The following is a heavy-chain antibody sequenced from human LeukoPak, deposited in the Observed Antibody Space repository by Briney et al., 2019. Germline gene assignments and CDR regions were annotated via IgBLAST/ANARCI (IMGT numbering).Heavy chain of an antibody. CDR3: ARYCSSTSCYTGFDP. D-gene: IGHD2-2*02. V-gene: IGHV4-61*02. Sequence: SETLSLTCTVSGGSISSGSYYWSWIRQPAGKGLEWIGRIYTSGSTNYNPSLKSRVTISVDTSKNHFPLKLSSVTAADTAVYYCARYCSSTSCYTGFDPWGQGTLVTVSS. CDR2: IYTSGST. CDR1: GGSISSGSYY. J-gene: IGHJ5*02.